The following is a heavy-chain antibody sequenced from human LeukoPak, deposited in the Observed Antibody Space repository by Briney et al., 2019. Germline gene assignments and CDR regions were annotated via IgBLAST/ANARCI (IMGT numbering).Heavy chain of an antibody. J-gene: IGHJ6*02. D-gene: IGHD2-2*01. Sequence: GGSLRLSCSASGFSFSSYAMHWVRQAPGKGLEYVSSIGRNGDSTYYADSAKGRFTISRDNSKNTLYLQMSSLRGEDTAVYYCVKEGSSYYYGMDVWGQGTTVTVSS. CDR3: VKEGSSYYYGMDV. V-gene: IGHV3-64D*06. CDR1: GFSFSSYA. CDR2: IGRNGDST.